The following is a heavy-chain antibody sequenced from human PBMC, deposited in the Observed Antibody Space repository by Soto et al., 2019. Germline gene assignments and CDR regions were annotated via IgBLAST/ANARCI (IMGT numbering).Heavy chain of an antibody. V-gene: IGHV1-8*01. CDR3: ARGGGYCSSTSCYRATAVDV. J-gene: IGHJ6*04. Sequence: QVQLVQSGAEVKKPGASVKVSCKASGYTFTSYDINWVRQATGQGLEGMGWMNPNSGNTGYAQKFQGRVTMTSNTSISTAYMELSSLRSEDTAVYYCARGGGYCSSTSCYRATAVDVWGKGTTVTVSS. CDR1: GYTFTSYD. CDR2: MNPNSGNT. D-gene: IGHD2-2*02.